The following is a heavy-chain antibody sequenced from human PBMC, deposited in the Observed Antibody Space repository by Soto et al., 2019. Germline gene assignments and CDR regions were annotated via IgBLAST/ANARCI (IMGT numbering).Heavy chain of an antibody. Sequence: SETLSLTCTVSGGSISSGDYYWSWIRQPPGKGLEWIGYIYYSGSTYYNPSLKSRVTISVDTSKNQFSLKLSSVTAADTAVYYCAREVVGYNWFEPWGQGTLDSVSS. J-gene: IGHJ5*02. CDR3: AREVVGYNWFEP. CDR2: IYYSGST. CDR1: GGSISSGDYY. D-gene: IGHD2-15*01. V-gene: IGHV4-30-4*01.